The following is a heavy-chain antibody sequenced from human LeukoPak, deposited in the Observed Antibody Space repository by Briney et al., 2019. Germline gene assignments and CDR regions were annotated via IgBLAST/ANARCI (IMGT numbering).Heavy chain of an antibody. CDR3: ARDHLSSGSSPDYYYYYYMDV. CDR1: GFTFSTYW. J-gene: IGHJ6*03. Sequence: GGSLRLSCAASGFTFSTYWMTWVRQAPGKGLEWVANMKQDGSEKYYVDSVKGRFTISRDNAKNTLYLQMNSLRAEDTAVYYCARDHLSSGSSPDYYYYYYMDVWGKGTTVTISS. CDR2: MKQDGSEK. D-gene: IGHD6-19*01. V-gene: IGHV3-7*01.